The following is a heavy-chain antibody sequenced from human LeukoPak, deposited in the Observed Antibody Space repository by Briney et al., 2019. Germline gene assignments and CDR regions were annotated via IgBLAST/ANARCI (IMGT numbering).Heavy chain of an antibody. J-gene: IGHJ5*02. CDR3: VSFRAAAGYNWFDP. Sequence: PGGSLRLSCAASGFTFSSYSMNWVRQAPGKGLEWVSSISSSSSYIYYADSVKGRFTISRDNAKNSLYLQMNSLRAEDTAVYYCVSFRAAAGYNWFDPWGQGTLVTVSS. CDR1: GFTFSSYS. CDR2: ISSSSSYI. V-gene: IGHV3-21*01. D-gene: IGHD6-13*01.